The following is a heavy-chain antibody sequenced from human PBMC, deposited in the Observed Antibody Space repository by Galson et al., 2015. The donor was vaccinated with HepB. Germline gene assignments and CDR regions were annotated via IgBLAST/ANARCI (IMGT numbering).Heavy chain of an antibody. CDR2: ISGSGGST. CDR3: AKDTGIFGVVIISHGMDV. Sequence: SLRLSCAASGFTFSSYAMSWVRQAPGKGLEWVSVISGSGGSTYYADSVKGRFTISRDNSKNTLYLQMNSLRAEDTAVYYCAKDTGIFGVVIISHGMDVWGQGTTVTVSS. CDR1: GFTFSSYA. D-gene: IGHD3-3*01. J-gene: IGHJ6*02. V-gene: IGHV3-23*01.